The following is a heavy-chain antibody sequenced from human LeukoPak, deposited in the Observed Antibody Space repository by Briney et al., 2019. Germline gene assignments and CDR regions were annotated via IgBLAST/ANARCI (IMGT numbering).Heavy chain of an antibody. J-gene: IGHJ4*02. CDR1: GFAFSNAW. CDR2: IKSKTDGGTT. CDR3: TTGGYGGQFDY. V-gene: IGHV3-15*01. Sequence: MPWGSLRLSCAASGFAFSNAWMSWVRQAPGKGLEWVGRIKSKTDGGTTDYAAPVKGRFTISRDDSKNTLYLQMNSLKTEDTAVYYCTTGGYGGQFDYWGQGTLVTVSS. D-gene: IGHD5-12*01.